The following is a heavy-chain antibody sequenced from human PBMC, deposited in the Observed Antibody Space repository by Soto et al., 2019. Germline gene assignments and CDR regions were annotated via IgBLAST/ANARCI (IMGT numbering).Heavy chain of an antibody. CDR2: IYSGGST. J-gene: IGHJ3*02. Sequence: PGGSLRLSCAACGFTVSSNYMSWVRQAPGKGLEWVSVIYSGGSTYYADSVKGRFTISRDNSKNTLYLQMNSLRAEDTAVYYCARALLPHDAFDIWGQGTMVTVSS. CDR3: ARALLPHDAFDI. CDR1: GFTVSSNY. V-gene: IGHV3-66*01.